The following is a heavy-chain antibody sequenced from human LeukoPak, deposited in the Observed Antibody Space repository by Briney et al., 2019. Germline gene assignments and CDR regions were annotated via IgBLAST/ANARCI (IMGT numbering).Heavy chain of an antibody. J-gene: IGHJ6*03. Sequence: GASVKVSCKTSEYTFPDYYIHWVRQAPGRGLEWMGWIDPNSGGTKYTEKFQGRVTMTRDTSITTAYMELSRLRYDDTAVYYCARDLGRTEHLASHRYYMDVWGKGTTVTVSS. D-gene: IGHD3-16*01. CDR1: EYTFPDYY. V-gene: IGHV1-2*02. CDR3: ARDLGRTEHLASHRYYMDV. CDR2: IDPNSGGT.